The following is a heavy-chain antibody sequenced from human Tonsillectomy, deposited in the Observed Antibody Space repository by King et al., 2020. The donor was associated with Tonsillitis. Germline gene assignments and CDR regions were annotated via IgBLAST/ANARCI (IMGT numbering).Heavy chain of an antibody. CDR2: INAGNGNT. J-gene: IGHJ6*03. CDR3: ARGEYSSSSMAKKYYYYMDV. Sequence: QLVQSGAEVKKPGASVKVSCKASGYTFTSYAMHWVRQAPGQRLEWMGGINAGNGNTKYSQKFQGRVTITRDTSASTAYMELSSLRSEDTAVYYCARGEYSSSSMAKKYYYYMDVWGKGTTVTVSS. CDR1: GYTFTSYA. V-gene: IGHV1-3*01. D-gene: IGHD6-6*01.